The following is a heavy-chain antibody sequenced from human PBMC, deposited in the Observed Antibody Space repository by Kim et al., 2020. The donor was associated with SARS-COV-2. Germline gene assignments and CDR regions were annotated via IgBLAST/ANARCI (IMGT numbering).Heavy chain of an antibody. D-gene: IGHD3-22*01. V-gene: IGHV1-3*01. CDR2: INAGNGNT. Sequence: ASVKVSCKASGYTFTSYAMHWVRQAPGQRLEWMGWINAGNGNTKYSQKFQGRVTITRDTSASTAYMELSSLRSEDTAVYYCARANRGWDYYDSSGSLPFDYWCQGTLVTVSS. CDR3: ARANRGWDYYDSSGSLPFDY. CDR1: GYTFTSYA. J-gene: IGHJ4*02.